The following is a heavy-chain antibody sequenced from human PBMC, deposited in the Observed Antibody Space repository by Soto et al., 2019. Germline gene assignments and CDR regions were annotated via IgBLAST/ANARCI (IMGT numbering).Heavy chain of an antibody. D-gene: IGHD3-9*01. CDR3: AKEALPYYDILTGPPDY. V-gene: IGHV3-7*03. CDR1: GFTFSSYW. Sequence: PGGSLRLSCAASGFTFSSYWMSWVRQAPGKGLEWVANIKQDGSEKYYVDSVKGRFTISRDNAKNSLYLQMNSLRAEDTAVYYCAKEALPYYDILTGPPDYWGQGTLVTVSS. CDR2: IKQDGSEK. J-gene: IGHJ4*02.